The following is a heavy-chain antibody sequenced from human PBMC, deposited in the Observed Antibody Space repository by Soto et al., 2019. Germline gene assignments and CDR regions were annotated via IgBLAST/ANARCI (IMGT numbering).Heavy chain of an antibody. Sequence: QVQLVESGGGVVQPGRSLRLSCAASGFTFSSYGMHWVRQAPGKGLEWVAVISYDGSNKYYADSVKGRFTISRYNSKNTLYLQMNSLRAEDTAVYYCAKDAIGKYYYGSGSFPDYWGQGTLVTVSS. J-gene: IGHJ4*02. CDR1: GFTFSSYG. CDR2: ISYDGSNK. D-gene: IGHD3-10*01. V-gene: IGHV3-30*18. CDR3: AKDAIGKYYYGSGSFPDY.